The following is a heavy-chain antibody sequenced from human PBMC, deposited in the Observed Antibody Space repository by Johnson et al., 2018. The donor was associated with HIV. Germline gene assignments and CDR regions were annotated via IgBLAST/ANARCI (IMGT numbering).Heavy chain of an antibody. CDR1: GFTFSIYA. V-gene: IGHV3-64*01. Sequence: VQLVESGGGLVQPGGSLRLSCAASGFTFSIYAMHWVRQAPGKGLEYVSAISSNGGSTYYATSVKGRFIISRDNSENTLYLQMNSLRAEDTAVYYCMTGTGYYYGSGSYSHAFDIWDQGTMVTVSS. J-gene: IGHJ3*02. CDR2: ISSNGGST. CDR3: MTGTGYYYGSGSYSHAFDI. D-gene: IGHD3-10*01.